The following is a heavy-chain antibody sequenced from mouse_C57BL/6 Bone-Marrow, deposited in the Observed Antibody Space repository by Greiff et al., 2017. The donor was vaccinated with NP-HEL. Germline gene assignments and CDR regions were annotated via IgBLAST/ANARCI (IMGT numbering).Heavy chain of an antibody. CDR3: ARDQGVYYGLAY. J-gene: IGHJ3*01. CDR2: ISDGGSYT. V-gene: IGHV5-4*01. CDR1: GFTFSSYA. D-gene: IGHD2-1*01. Sequence: EVKVEESGGGLVKPGGSLKLSCAASGFTFSSYAMSWVRQTPEKRLEWVATISDGGSYTYYPDNVKGRFTISRDNAKNNLYLQMSHLKSEDTAMYYCARDQGVYYGLAYWGQGTLVTVSA.